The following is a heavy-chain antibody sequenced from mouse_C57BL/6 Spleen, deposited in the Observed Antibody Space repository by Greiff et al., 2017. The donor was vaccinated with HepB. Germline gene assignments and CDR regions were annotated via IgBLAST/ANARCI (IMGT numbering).Heavy chain of an antibody. CDR2: IYPGSGST. J-gene: IGHJ2*01. Sequence: QVQLQQPGAELVKPGASVKMSCKASSYTFTSYWITWVKQRPGQGLEWIGDIYPGSGSTNYNEKFKSKATLTVDTSSSTAYIQLSSLASEDSAVYYCASDYGNQYFDFWGQGTTLTVSS. CDR3: ASDYGNQYFDF. V-gene: IGHV1-55*01. D-gene: IGHD2-1*01. CDR1: SYTFTSYW.